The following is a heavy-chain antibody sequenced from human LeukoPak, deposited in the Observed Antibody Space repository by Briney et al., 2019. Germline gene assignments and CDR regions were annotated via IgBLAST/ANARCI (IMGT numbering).Heavy chain of an antibody. CDR1: GFTFSSYA. J-gene: IGHJ5*02. D-gene: IGHD6-19*01. Sequence: GGSLRLSCAASGFTFSSYAMSWVRPAPGKGLEWVSAISGSGGSTYYADSVKGRFTISRDNSKNTLYLQMNSLRAEDTAVYYCAKGGGWYRWHWFDPWGQGTLVTVSS. CDR3: AKGGGWYRWHWFDP. V-gene: IGHV3-23*01. CDR2: ISGSGGST.